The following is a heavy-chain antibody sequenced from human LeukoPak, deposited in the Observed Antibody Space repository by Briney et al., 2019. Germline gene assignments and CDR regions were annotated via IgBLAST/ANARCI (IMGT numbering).Heavy chain of an antibody. J-gene: IGHJ6*02. V-gene: IGHV3-23*01. CDR2: ISGGGGST. Sequence: GGSLRLSCAASGFTFSSYAMTWVRQAPGKGLEWDSTISGGGGSTYYADPVKGRFTISRDNSKNTLYLQMNSLRVEDTALYNCAKTLQGYYYYGLDVWGQGTTVTVSS. CDR1: GFTFSSYA. CDR3: AKTLQGYYYYGLDV.